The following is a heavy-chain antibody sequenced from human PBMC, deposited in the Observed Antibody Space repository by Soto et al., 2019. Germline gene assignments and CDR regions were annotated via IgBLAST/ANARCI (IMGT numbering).Heavy chain of an antibody. V-gene: IGHV1-18*01. J-gene: IGHJ4*02. CDR1: GYNFTSYG. D-gene: IGHD3-10*01. CDR3: ARASALANFDY. CDR2: ISAYNGNT. Sequence: QVQLVQTGAEVKKPGASVKVSCKASGYNFTSYGISWVGQAPGQGLEWMGWISAYNGNTNYAQKLQGRVTMTTDTTTNTAYMELRSLRSDATAVYYCARASALANFDYWGQGTLVTVSS.